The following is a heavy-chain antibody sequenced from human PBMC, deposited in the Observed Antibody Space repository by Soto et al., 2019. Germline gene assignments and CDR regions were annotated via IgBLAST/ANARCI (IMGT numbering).Heavy chain of an antibody. D-gene: IGHD6-13*01. J-gene: IGHJ4*02. CDR2: IIPIFGTA. CDR1: GGTFSSYA. CDR3: ARGPGVQQLVPFDCWY. Sequence: GASVKVSCKASGGTFSSYAISWVRQAPGQGLEWMGGIIPIFGTANYAQKFQGRVTITADESTSTAYMELSSLRSEDTAVYYCARGPGVQQLVPFDCWYWGQGTLVTVSS. V-gene: IGHV1-69*13.